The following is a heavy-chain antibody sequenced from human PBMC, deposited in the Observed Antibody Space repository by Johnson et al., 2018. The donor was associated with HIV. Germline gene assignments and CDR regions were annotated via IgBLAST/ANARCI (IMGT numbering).Heavy chain of an antibody. J-gene: IGHJ3*02. D-gene: IGHD2-15*01. Sequence: QVQLVESGGGVVQPGGSLRLSCVASGFTFSDYYMSWIRQAPGKGLEWVSYISSSGTTIYSADSVQGRFTTSRDNAKSSLYLQMNSLRAEDTAVYYCARSKDCSVGTCPDAFDIWGQGTLVMVSS. CDR1: GFTFSDYY. V-gene: IGHV3-11*04. CDR2: ISSSGTTI. CDR3: ARSKDCSVGTCPDAFDI.